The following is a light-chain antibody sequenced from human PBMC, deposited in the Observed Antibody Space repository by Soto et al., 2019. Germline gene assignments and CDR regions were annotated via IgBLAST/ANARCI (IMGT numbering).Light chain of an antibody. J-gene: IGKJ1*01. CDR3: QQRSVWPRA. CDR2: GAF. V-gene: IGKV3-11*01. Sequence: EIVLTQSPATLSLSPGERATLSCRTSQSVSTYLVWYQQKPGQAPRLLIYGAFNRAAGVPARFSGSGSGTDFTLTISSLEPEDFAVYFCQQRSVWPRALGQGTKVDIK. CDR1: QSVSTY.